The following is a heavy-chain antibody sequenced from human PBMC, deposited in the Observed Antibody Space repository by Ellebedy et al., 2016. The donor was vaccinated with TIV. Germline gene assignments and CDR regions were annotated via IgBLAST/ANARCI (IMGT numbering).Heavy chain of an antibody. CDR3: ARINYYDSSGYSDYYYGMDV. CDR2: IIPIFGTA. Sequence: ASVKVSCKASGGTFSSYAISWVRQAPGQGLEWMGGIIPIFGTANYAQKFQGRVTITADESTSTAYMELSSLRSEDTAVYYCARINYYDSSGYSDYYYGMDVWGQGTTVTVSS. D-gene: IGHD3-22*01. CDR1: GGTFSSYA. J-gene: IGHJ6*02. V-gene: IGHV1-69*13.